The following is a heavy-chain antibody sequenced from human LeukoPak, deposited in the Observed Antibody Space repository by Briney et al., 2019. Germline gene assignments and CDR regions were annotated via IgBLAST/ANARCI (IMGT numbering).Heavy chain of an antibody. CDR1: GGSISSFY. V-gene: IGHV4-59*08. J-gene: IGHJ4*02. Sequence: SETLSLTCAVSGGSISSFYWSWIRQPPGKALEWIGYVFYTGDTNSNPSLKSRVTVSLDTSKNQLSLRLTSVTAADTAVYYCARHPFATPFDHWGRGTLVTVSS. D-gene: IGHD2-15*01. CDR3: ARHPFATPFDH. CDR2: VFYTGDT.